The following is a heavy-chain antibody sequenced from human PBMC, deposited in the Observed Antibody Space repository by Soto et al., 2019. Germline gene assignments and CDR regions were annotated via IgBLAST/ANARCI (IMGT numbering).Heavy chain of an antibody. Sequence: SETLSLTCTVSGDSISSSDYYWSWIRQYPGKGLEWSGYIYYGGSTYYTPSLKSRLTMLLDTSKKQFSLRLSSVTAADTAIYYCSRSPYSAYALSWFDPWGQGTLVTVSS. CDR3: SRSPYSAYALSWFDP. D-gene: IGHD5-12*01. CDR2: IYYGGST. CDR1: GDSISSSDYY. V-gene: IGHV4-31*03. J-gene: IGHJ5*02.